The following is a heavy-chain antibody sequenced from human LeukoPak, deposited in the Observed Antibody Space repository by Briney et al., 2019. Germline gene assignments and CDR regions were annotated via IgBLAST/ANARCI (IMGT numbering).Heavy chain of an antibody. J-gene: IGHJ6*03. CDR3: ARHVRGYSYGPSYYYYYMDV. CDR1: GFIFSDYY. V-gene: IGHV3-11*04. D-gene: IGHD5-18*01. Sequence: GGSLRLSCAASGFIFSDYYMGWIRQAPGKGLEWVSYISSSSSTIYYADSVKGRFTISRDSAKDSLFLQMNSLRAEDTAVYYCARHVRGYSYGPSYYYYYMDVWGKGTTVTVSS. CDR2: ISSSSSTI.